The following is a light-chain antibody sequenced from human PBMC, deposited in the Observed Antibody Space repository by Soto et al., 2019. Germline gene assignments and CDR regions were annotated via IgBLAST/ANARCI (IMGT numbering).Light chain of an antibody. Sequence: SYELTQPPSVSVSPGQTASINCPGDALPKKYAYWYQQKPGQAPVLVMYKDTVRSSGIPERFSASSSGTTVTLTISGVQAEDEADYYCQSSDNSNSYVVFGGGTKLTVL. CDR3: QSSDNSNSYVV. V-gene: IGLV3-25*03. CDR2: KDT. CDR1: ALPKKY. J-gene: IGLJ2*01.